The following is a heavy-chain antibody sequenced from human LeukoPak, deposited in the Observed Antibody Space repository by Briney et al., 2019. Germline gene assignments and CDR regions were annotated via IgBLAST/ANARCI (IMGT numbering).Heavy chain of an antibody. CDR3: ARDNKIFYGMDV. CDR2: ISSSGSTI. J-gene: IGHJ6*02. CDR1: GFTFSSYE. D-gene: IGHD2/OR15-2a*01. Sequence: PGGSLRLSCAASGFTFSSYEMNWVRQAPGKGLEWVSYISSSGSTIYYADSVKGRFTISRDNAKNSLYLQMNSLRAEDTAVYYCARDNKIFYGMDVWGQGTTVTVS. V-gene: IGHV3-48*03.